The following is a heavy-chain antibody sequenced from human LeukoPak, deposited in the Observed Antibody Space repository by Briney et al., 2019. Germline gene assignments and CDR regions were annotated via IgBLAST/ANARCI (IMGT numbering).Heavy chain of an antibody. V-gene: IGHV3-9*01. CDR2: ISWNSGSI. J-gene: IGHJ4*02. Sequence: GGSLRLSCAASGFTFSSYAMSWVRQAPGKGLEWVSGISWNSGSIGYADSVKGRFTISRDNAKNSLYLQMNSLRAEDTALYYCAKDLTTVTTAFDYWGQGTLVTVSS. CDR3: AKDLTTVTTAFDY. CDR1: GFTFSSYA. D-gene: IGHD4-17*01.